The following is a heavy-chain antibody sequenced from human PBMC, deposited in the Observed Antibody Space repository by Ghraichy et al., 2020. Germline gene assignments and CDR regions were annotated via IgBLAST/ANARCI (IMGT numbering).Heavy chain of an antibody. J-gene: IGHJ5*02. CDR2: FYYSGSS. Sequence: SETLSLTCSVSGDSISSTRYYWGWIRQPPGKELEWIGSFYYSGSSYYNPSLKSRVTISGDTSKNQISLKLSSVTVADTAMYYCMREKRGGQSAGIMLRTWGFDPWGQGTLVTVSS. CDR3: MREKRGGQSAGIMLRTWGFDP. D-gene: IGHD3-16*01. CDR1: GDSISSTRYY. V-gene: IGHV4-39*07.